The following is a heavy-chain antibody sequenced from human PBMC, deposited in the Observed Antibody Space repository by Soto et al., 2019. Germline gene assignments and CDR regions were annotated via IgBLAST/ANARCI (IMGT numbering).Heavy chain of an antibody. Sequence: QVQLVQSGAEVKKPGSSVKVSCKASGGTFSSYTISWVRQAPGQGLEWMGRIIPILGIANYAQKFQGRVTITADKSTSTAYMELSSLRSEDTAVYYCARGGHRYYYYGMDVWGQGTTVTVSS. CDR2: IIPILGIA. V-gene: IGHV1-69*02. D-gene: IGHD3-16*01. CDR3: ARGGHRYYYYGMDV. J-gene: IGHJ6*02. CDR1: GGTFSSYT.